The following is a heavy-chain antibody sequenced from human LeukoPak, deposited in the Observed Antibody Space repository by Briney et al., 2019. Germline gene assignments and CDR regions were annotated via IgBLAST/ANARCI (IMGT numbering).Heavy chain of an antibody. J-gene: IGHJ1*01. CDR1: GYTFTSYA. D-gene: IGHD6-13*01. V-gene: IGHV1-69*05. CDR3: ARGGYLYSSSFEYFQH. CDR2: IIPIFGTA. Sequence: SVTVSCKASGYTFTSYAMNWVRQAPGQGLEWMGGIIPIFGTANYAQKFQGRVTITTDESTSTAYMELSSLRSEDTAVYYCARGGYLYSSSFEYFQHWGQGTLVTVSS.